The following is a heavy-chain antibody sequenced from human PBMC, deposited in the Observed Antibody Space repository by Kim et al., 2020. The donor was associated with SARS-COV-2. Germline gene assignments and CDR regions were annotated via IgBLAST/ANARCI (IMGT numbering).Heavy chain of an antibody. CDR1: GFTFSSYG. CDR3: AKDRSSGWYNWFDP. CDR2: ISYDGSNK. Sequence: GGSLRLSCAASGFTFSSYGMHWVRQAQGKGLEWVAVISYDGSNKNYADSVKGRFTISRDNSKNKLYLQMNSLRTEDTAVYDCAKDRSSGWYNWFDPWGQGTLVTVPS. D-gene: IGHD6-19*01. J-gene: IGHJ5*02. V-gene: IGHV3-30*18.